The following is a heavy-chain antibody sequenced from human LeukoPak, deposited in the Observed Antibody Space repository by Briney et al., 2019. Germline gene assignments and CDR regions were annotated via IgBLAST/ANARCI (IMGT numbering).Heavy chain of an antibody. CDR1: GYTFTSYD. Sequence: ASVKVSCKASGYTFTSYDINWVRQATGQGLEWMGWMNPNSGNTGYAQKFQGRVTITRNTSISTAYMELSSLRSDDTAVYYCARVLLYDFWNRPFDYWGQGTLVTVSS. V-gene: IGHV1-8*03. J-gene: IGHJ4*02. CDR3: ARVLLYDFWNRPFDY. CDR2: MNPNSGNT. D-gene: IGHD3-3*01.